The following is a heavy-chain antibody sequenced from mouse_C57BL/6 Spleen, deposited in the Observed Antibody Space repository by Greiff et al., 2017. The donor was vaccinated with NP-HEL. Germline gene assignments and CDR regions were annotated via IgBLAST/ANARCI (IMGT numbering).Heavy chain of an antibody. Sequence: VQRVESGPGLVAPSQSLSIPCTVSGFSLTSYGVHWVRQPPGKGLEWLGVIWAGGSTNYNSALMSRLSISKDNSKSQVFLKMNSLQTEDTAMYYCSRLEDIWGQGTTLTGAS. V-gene: IGHV2-9*02. CDR1: GFSLTSYG. D-gene: IGHD1-3*01. J-gene: IGHJ2*01. CDR3: SRLEDI. CDR2: IWAGGST.